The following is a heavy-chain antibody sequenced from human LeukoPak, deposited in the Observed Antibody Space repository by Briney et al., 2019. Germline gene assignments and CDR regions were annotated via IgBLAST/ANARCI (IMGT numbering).Heavy chain of an antibody. CDR3: AKDLIHVLRYFDWLSVAGFDY. CDR1: GFTFTSYA. CDR2: ISGSGGST. J-gene: IGHJ4*02. V-gene: IGHV3-23*01. D-gene: IGHD3-9*01. Sequence: GGSLRLSCSASGFTFTSYAMSWVRQAPGKGLEWASAISGSGGSTYYADSVKGRFTISRDNSKNTLYLQMNSLRAEDTAVYYCAKDLIHVLRYFDWLSVAGFDYWGQGTLVTVSS.